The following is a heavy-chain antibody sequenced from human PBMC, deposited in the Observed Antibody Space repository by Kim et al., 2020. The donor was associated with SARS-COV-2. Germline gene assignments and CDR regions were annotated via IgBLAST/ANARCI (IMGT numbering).Heavy chain of an antibody. Sequence: SETLSLTCAVYGGSFSGYYWSWIRQPPGKGLEWIGEINHSGSTNYNPSLKSRVTISVDTSKNQFSLKLSSVTAADTAVYYCARGRFVGYFDYWGQGTLVTVSS. V-gene: IGHV4-34*01. D-gene: IGHD3-16*01. CDR2: INHSGST. CDR3: ARGRFVGYFDY. J-gene: IGHJ4*02. CDR1: GGSFSGYY.